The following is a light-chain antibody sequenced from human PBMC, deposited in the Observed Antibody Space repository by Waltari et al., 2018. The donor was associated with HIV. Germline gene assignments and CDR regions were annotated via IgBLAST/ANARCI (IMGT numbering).Light chain of an antibody. J-gene: IGLJ2*01. CDR1: ALPTRY. V-gene: IGLV3-25*03. CDR2: KDR. Sequence: SYELTQPPSMSVSPGQTARITCFGDALPTRYAYWYQQRPGQAPVLGIYKDREGPAGMPERFSRSNAGKKGPLLISGVQPEDEADYYCQSADRSGSHVVFGGGTKVTV. CDR3: QSADRSGSHVV.